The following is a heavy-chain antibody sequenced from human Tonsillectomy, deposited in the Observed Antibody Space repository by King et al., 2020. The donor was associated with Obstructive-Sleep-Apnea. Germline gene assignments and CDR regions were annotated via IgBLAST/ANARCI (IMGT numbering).Heavy chain of an antibody. CDR1: GYTFTTSY. Sequence: QLVQSGAEVKEPGASVKVSCKTSGYTFTTSYMHWVRQAPGQGLEWMGMINPNGGRTSCAQKFQGRVTMTRATSPSTAYMELSSLSSEDTAVYYCARGCLVAASFDYWGQGTRVTVSS. D-gene: IGHD2-15*01. CDR2: INPNGGRT. V-gene: IGHV1-46*01. J-gene: IGHJ4*02. CDR3: ARGCLVAASFDY.